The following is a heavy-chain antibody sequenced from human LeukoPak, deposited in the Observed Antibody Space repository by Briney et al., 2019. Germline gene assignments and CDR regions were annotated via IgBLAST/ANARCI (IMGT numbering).Heavy chain of an antibody. CDR3: ARDHRGWDYNWFDP. J-gene: IGHJ5*02. CDR1: GYTFTGYY. V-gene: IGHV1-2*02. Sequence: ASVKVSCKASGYTFTGYYMHWVRQAPGQGLEWMGWINPNNGGTNYAQKFQGRVTMTRDTSISTAYMHLSRLRSDDTAVYYRARDHRGWDYNWFDPWGQGTLVTVSS. CDR2: INPNNGGT. D-gene: IGHD6-19*01.